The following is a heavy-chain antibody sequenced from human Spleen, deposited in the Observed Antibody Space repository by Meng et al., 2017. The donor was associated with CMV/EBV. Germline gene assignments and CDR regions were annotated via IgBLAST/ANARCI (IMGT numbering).Heavy chain of an antibody. Sequence: SETLSLTCTVSGGSISRGDYYWGWVRQPPGKGLEWIGTLYCTGNTYYNPSLRSRVTISEDTSKSQFSLTLTSLTAADTATYYCAREGGASWFDYWGQGTLVTVSS. J-gene: IGHJ4*02. CDR2: LYCTGNT. CDR3: AREGGASWFDY. CDR1: GGSISRGDYY. V-gene: IGHV4-39*07. D-gene: IGHD2-2*01.